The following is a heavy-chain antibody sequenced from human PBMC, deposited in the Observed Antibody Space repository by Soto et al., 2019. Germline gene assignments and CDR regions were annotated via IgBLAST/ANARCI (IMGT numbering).Heavy chain of an antibody. CDR3: ARDPSIVATTGNYYYYYGMDV. Sequence: EVQLVESGGGLVQPGFTFSSYWMSWVRQAPGKGLEWVANIKQDGCEKYYVDSVKGRFTISRDNAKNSLYLQMNSLRAEDTAVYYCARDPSIVATTGNYYYYYGMDVWGQGTTVTVSS. CDR1: FTFSSYW. CDR2: IKQDGCEK. J-gene: IGHJ6*02. D-gene: IGHD5-12*01. V-gene: IGHV3-7*04.